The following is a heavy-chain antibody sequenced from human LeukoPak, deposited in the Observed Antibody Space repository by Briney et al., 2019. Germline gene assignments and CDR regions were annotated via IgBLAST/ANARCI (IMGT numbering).Heavy chain of an antibody. Sequence: GGSLRLSCGASGFTFSSYWMHWVRQAPGKGLVWVSRINNDGSSTSYADSVQDRFTISRDNAKNTLYLQMNSLRAEDTALYYCARVARGDYYYYYMDVWGKGTTVTVSS. V-gene: IGHV3-74*01. D-gene: IGHD3-10*01. CDR2: INNDGSST. J-gene: IGHJ6*03. CDR3: ARVARGDYYYYYMDV. CDR1: GFTFSSYW.